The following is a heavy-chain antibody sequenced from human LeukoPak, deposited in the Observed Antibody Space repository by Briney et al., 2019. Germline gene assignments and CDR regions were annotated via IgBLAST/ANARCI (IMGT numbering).Heavy chain of an antibody. J-gene: IGHJ4*02. Sequence: PGGSLRLSCAASGFTFSTYFMSWVRQAPGAGLEWVSSISGSGGNTYYADSVKGRFTISGDNSKKTVYLEMNSRRAEDTAVYYCAKPSYYDSTGYSFDYWGQGTLVTVSS. V-gene: IGHV3-23*01. D-gene: IGHD3-22*01. CDR3: AKPSYYDSTGYSFDY. CDR1: GFTFSTYF. CDR2: ISGSGGNT.